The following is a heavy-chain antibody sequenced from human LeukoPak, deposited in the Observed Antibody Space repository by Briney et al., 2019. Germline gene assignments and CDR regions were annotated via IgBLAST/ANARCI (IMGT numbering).Heavy chain of an antibody. CDR3: ARGDLHSSGWYSRYYYYYGMDV. J-gene: IGHJ6*02. V-gene: IGHV1-8*02. D-gene: IGHD6-19*01. Sequence: ASVKVSCKASGYTFTGYYMHWVRQAPGQGLEWMGWMNPNSGNTGYAQKFQGRVTMTRNTSISTAYMELSSLRSEDTAVYYCARGDLHSSGWYSRYYYYYGMDVWGQGTTVTVSS. CDR2: MNPNSGNT. CDR1: GYTFTGYY.